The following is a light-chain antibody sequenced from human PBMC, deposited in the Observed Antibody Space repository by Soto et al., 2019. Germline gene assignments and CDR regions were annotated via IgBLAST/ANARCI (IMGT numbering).Light chain of an antibody. CDR3: QTWATGIVV. V-gene: IGLV4-69*01. CDR1: SGHTTYA. CDR2: VNSDGSL. J-gene: IGLJ2*01. Sequence: QPLLTQSPSASASLGASVKLTCTLNSGHTTYAIAWHQQQPEKGPRYLMKVNSDGSLTKGDGIPDRFSGSSSGAERYLIISSLQSEDEADYYCQTWATGIVVFGGGTKVTVL.